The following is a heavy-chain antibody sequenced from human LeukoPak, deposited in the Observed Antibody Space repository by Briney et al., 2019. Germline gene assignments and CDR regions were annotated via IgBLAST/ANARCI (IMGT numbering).Heavy chain of an antibody. CDR3: AKGGRNCSSTSCYRGREYYYYYYYMDV. J-gene: IGHJ6*03. Sequence: PGGSLRLSCAASGFTFSSYGMHWVRQAPGKGLEWVAFIRYDGSNNYYADSVKGRFTISRDNSKNTLYLQMNSLRAEDTAVYYCAKGGRNCSSTSCYRGREYYYYYYYMDVWGKGTTVTVSS. CDR2: IRYDGSNN. V-gene: IGHV3-30*02. CDR1: GFTFSSYG. D-gene: IGHD2-2*02.